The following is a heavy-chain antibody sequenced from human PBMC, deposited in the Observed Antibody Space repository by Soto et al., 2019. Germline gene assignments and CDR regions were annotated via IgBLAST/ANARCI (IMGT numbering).Heavy chain of an antibody. CDR1: GVSISNSY. V-gene: IGHV4-4*08. CDR2: IWNSGTT. D-gene: IGHD6-19*01. J-gene: IGHJ4*02. CDR3: AGGGGSYTTGWYNDY. Sequence: QVQLQESGPGLVKPSETMSLTCTVSGVSISNSYCSWVRQPPGKKLEWIGHIWNSGTTDYNPSLRGRINQSIGTSKNQVSLRLSSVTATDPAVYYLAGGGGSYTTGWYNDYWGQGTLVTVSS.